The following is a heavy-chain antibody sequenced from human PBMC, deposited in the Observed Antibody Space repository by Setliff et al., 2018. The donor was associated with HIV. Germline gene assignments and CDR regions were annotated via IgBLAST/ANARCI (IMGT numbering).Heavy chain of an antibody. V-gene: IGHV1-18*01. J-gene: IGHJ4*02. CDR1: GCTFSSFA. CDR3: ARVGPFEFDSSGYAEF. Sequence: ASVKVSCKASGCTFSSFAMSWVRQAPGQGLEWVAWISGYNGHTNYAQRFQGRVTVTTDTSTSTAYMELRSLRSDDTAVYFCARVGPFEFDSSGYAEFWGQGTPVTVS. D-gene: IGHD3-22*01. CDR2: ISGYNGHT.